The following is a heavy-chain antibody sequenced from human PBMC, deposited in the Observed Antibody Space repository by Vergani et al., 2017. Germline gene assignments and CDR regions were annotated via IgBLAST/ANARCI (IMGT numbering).Heavy chain of an antibody. J-gene: IGHJ4*02. CDR2: INPSGGHT. V-gene: IGHV1-46*03. Sequence: QVQVVQSGAAVKKSGASVKVSCKTSGYTFSNYYMHWVRQAPGQGLEWMGIINPSGGHTNYAQKFQGRVTMTRDTSTSTVYMELSSLRSEDTAIYYCARGDYGMLTGYRYWGQGTLVTVSA. D-gene: IGHD3-9*01. CDR3: ARGDYGMLTGYRY. CDR1: GYTFSNYY.